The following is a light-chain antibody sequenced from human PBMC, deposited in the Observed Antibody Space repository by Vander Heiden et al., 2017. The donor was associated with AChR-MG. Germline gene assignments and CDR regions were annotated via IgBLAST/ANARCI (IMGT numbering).Light chain of an antibody. CDR2: DNT. CDR3: GTWDNNLRGTYV. Sequence: PVLTQPPSLSAPPGPTVTISCSGRGSNIGNNCVSWYQQRVPGTATKLLIYDNTNRRSDIPARVSASKSGTAATLVITGTQTEDEADYYCGTWDNNLRGTYVFGTGTKLTGL. CDR1: GSNIGNNC. J-gene: IGLJ1*01. V-gene: IGLV1-51*01.